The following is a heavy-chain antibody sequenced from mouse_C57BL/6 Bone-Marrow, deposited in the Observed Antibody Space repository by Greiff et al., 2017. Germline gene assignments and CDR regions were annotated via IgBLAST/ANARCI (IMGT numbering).Heavy chain of an antibody. CDR2: ISSGGDYI. Sequence: EVMLVESGEGLVKPGGSLKLSCAASGFTFSSYAMSWVRQTPEKRLEWVAYISSGGDYIYYADTVKGRFTISRDNARNTLYLQMSSLESEDTAMYYCTTNWDGVDYWGQGTTLTVSA. CDR1: GFTFSSYA. J-gene: IGHJ2*01. V-gene: IGHV5-9-1*02. D-gene: IGHD4-1*01. CDR3: TTNWDGVDY.